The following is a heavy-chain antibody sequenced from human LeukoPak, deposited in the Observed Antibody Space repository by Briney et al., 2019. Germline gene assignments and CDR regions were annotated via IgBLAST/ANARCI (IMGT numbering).Heavy chain of an antibody. D-gene: IGHD3-10*01. V-gene: IGHV3-23*01. J-gene: IGHJ4*02. Sequence: GGSLRLSCAASGFTFSSNAMSWVRQAPGKGLEWVSAISGSGGSTYYADSVKGRFTISRDNSKNTPYLQMNSLRAEDTAVYYCAKARGYGSGSPSIYYFDYWGQGTLVTVSS. CDR1: GFTFSSNA. CDR3: AKARGYGSGSPSIYYFDY. CDR2: ISGSGGST.